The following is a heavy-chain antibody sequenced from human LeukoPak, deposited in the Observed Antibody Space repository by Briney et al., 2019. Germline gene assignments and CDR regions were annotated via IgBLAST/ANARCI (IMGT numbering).Heavy chain of an antibody. CDR1: GLTVSSSY. D-gene: IGHD2/OR15-2a*01. CDR2: IYNDGST. J-gene: IGHJ3*02. Sequence: GGSLRLSCAASGLTVSSSYMSWVRQAPGKGLEWVSIIYNDGSTYYADSMKGRSTISRDNSKNTLYLQVNSLRAEDTAMYYCARNILFAFDIWGQGTMVTVSS. V-gene: IGHV3-53*01. CDR3: ARNILFAFDI.